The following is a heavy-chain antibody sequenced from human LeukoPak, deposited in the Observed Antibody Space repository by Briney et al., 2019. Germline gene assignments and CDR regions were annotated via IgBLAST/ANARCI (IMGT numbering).Heavy chain of an antibody. Sequence: GGSPRLSCAASGFTFSNYGMHWVRQAPGKGLEWVAVIWYDGSNKYYADSVKGRFTISRDSSKNTLYLQVNSLRAEDTAVYYCTRDIRSRYFDYWGQGTLVTVSS. CDR3: TRDIRSRYFDY. CDR1: GFTFSNYG. J-gene: IGHJ4*02. V-gene: IGHV3-33*01. CDR2: IWYDGSNK. D-gene: IGHD2-2*02.